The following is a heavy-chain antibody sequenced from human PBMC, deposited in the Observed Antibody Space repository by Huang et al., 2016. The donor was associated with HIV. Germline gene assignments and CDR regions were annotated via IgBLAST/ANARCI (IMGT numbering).Heavy chain of an antibody. CDR2: IDPKRGGT. CDR3: ARDWSFGSSTSPAD. Sequence: QVQLVQSGAEVKNPGASVRVSCKDSGYPFTDSNIHWVRQAPGQGLEWMVWIDPKRGGTIYAQRFQGRITMTRDTTISTVHMDLRRIQSDDTAVYFCARDWSFGSSTSPADWGQGTLVTVSS. V-gene: IGHV1-2*02. D-gene: IGHD6-6*01. CDR1: GYPFTDSN. J-gene: IGHJ4*02.